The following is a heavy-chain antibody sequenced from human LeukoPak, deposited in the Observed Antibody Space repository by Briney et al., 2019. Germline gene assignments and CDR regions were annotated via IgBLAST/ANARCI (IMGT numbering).Heavy chain of an antibody. CDR3: ARGRIFGVVPKGVFDI. CDR2: ISSSGSTI. V-gene: IGHV3-11*04. D-gene: IGHD3-3*01. J-gene: IGHJ3*02. Sequence: GGSLRLSCAASGFTFSDYYMSWVRQAPGKGLEWVSYISSSGSTIYYADSVKGRFTISRDNAKNSLYLQMNSLRAEDTAVYYCARGRIFGVVPKGVFDIWGQGTMVTVSS. CDR1: GFTFSDYY.